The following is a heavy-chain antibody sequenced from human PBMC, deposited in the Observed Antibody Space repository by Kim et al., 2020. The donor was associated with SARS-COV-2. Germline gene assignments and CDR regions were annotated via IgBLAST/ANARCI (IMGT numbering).Heavy chain of an antibody. CDR2: STSSRYI. CDR3: ARDHYGDYGFDY. D-gene: IGHD4-17*01. CDR1: GFTFTSYT. Sequence: GGSLRLSCAASGFTFTSYTMNCVRQAPGKGLEWVSFSTSSRYIYYADAVKGRFTLSRANAKNTPYLQMNSLRAEDTAVYYCARDHYGDYGFDYWGQRPLVPVSS. J-gene: IGHJ4*02. V-gene: IGHV3-21*05.